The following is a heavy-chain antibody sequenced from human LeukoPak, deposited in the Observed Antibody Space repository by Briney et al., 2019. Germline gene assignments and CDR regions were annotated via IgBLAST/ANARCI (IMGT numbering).Heavy chain of an antibody. V-gene: IGHV4-59*12. Sequence: PSETLSLTCTVSGGSISSYYWSWIRQPPGKGLEWIGYIYYSGSTNYNPSLKSRVTISVDTSKNQFSLKLSSVTAADTAVYYCARAQRDYDFWSGYPHWFDPWGQGTLVTVSS. J-gene: IGHJ5*02. D-gene: IGHD3-3*01. CDR3: ARAQRDYDFWSGYPHWFDP. CDR1: GGSISSYY. CDR2: IYYSGST.